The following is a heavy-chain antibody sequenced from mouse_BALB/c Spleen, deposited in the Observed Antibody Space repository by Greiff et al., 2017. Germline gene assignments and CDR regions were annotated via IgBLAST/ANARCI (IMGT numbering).Heavy chain of an antibody. CDR2: IDPYDGGT. V-gene: IGHV1S135*01. CDR1: GYSFTGYN. Sequence: EVKLVESGPELEKPGASVKISCKASGYSFTGYNMNWVKQSNGKSLEWIGNIDPYDGGTSYNQKFKGKATLTVDKPSSTAYMQLKSLTSEDSAVYYCAREWFAYWGQGTPVTVSA. CDR3: AREWFAY. J-gene: IGHJ3*01.